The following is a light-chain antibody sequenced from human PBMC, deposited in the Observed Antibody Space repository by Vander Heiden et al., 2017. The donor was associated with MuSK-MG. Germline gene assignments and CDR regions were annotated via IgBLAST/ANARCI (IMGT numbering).Light chain of an antibody. CDR2: TAS. CDR3: QQYDSHPLT. V-gene: IGKV1-16*02. CDR1: QGINNY. J-gene: IGKJ4*01. Sequence: DIHMTQAPSSLSASVGDRVTITCRTSQGINNYLAWYQQKPGKAPKTLIYTASTLQSGVPSKFSGTGSGTDFTLTISSQQPEVFATYYCQQYDSHPLTFGGGTRVEIK.